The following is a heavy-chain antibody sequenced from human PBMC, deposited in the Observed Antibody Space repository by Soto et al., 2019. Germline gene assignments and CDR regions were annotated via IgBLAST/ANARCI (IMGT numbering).Heavy chain of an antibody. D-gene: IGHD4-17*01. V-gene: IGHV3-33*08. Sequence: VQLVESGGGLVQPGGSLRLSCAASGFTFSRYWMSWVRQAPGKGLEWVAVIWYDGSNKYYADSVKGRFTISRDNSKNTLYLQMNSLRAEDTAVYYCARGSPATVTHWGQGTLVTVSS. CDR3: ARGSPATVTH. CDR2: IWYDGSNK. CDR1: GFTFSRYW. J-gene: IGHJ4*02.